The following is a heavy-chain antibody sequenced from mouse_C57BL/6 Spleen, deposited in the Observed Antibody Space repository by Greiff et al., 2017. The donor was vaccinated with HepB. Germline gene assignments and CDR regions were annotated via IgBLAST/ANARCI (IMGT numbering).Heavy chain of an antibody. CDR3: ARETGTPY. Sequence: VQLQQSGAELVRPGASVKLSCKASGYTFTDYYINWVKQRPGQGLEWIARIYPGSGNTYYNEKFKGKATLTAEKSSSTAYMQLSSLTSEDSAVYFCARETGTPYWGQGTLVTVSA. CDR1: GYTFTDYY. CDR2: IYPGSGNT. J-gene: IGHJ3*01. D-gene: IGHD4-1*01. V-gene: IGHV1-76*01.